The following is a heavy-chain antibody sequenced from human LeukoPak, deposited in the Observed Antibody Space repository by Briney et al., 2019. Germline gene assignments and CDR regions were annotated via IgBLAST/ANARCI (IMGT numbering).Heavy chain of an antibody. Sequence: GGSLRLSCAASGFTFSSYAMSWVRQAPGRGLEWVSAISGSGGSTYYADSVKGRFTISRDNSKNTLYLQVNSLRAEDTAVYYCAKASTKTSGSYYYWGQGTLVTVSS. D-gene: IGHD1-26*01. J-gene: IGHJ4*02. CDR3: AKASTKTSGSYYY. CDR1: GFTFSSYA. V-gene: IGHV3-23*01. CDR2: ISGSGGST.